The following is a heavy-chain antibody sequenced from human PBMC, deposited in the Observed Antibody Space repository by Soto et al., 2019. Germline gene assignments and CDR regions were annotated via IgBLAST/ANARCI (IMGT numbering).Heavy chain of an antibody. J-gene: IGHJ6*02. CDR2: IYYRGST. CDR3: ARRASGWPGRGMDV. Sequence: QVQLQESGPGLVKPSQTLSLTCTVSGGSISSGGYYWSWIRQHPGKGLEWIGYIYYRGSTYYNPSLKSRVTISVDTSKNQFSLKLSSVTAADTAVYYCARRASGWPGRGMDVWGQGTTVTVSS. CDR1: GGSISSGGYY. D-gene: IGHD6-19*01. V-gene: IGHV4-31*03.